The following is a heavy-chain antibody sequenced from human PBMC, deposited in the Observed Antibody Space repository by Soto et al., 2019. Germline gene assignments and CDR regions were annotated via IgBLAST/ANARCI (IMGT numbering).Heavy chain of an antibody. CDR3: AKDATAVNGVWDPFDM. V-gene: IGHV3-23*01. CDR2: VGGSDTDK. CDR1: GFTFSAYA. J-gene: IGHJ3*02. Sequence: EVQLLESGGGVVQPGGSLGLSCAASGFTFSAYAMSWVRQAPGKGLQWVSGVGGSDTDKHYADSVRGRFTVSRDNSKNTLYLQMNSLRADDTAVYYCAKDATAVNGVWDPFDMWGQGTEVTVSS. D-gene: IGHD2-8*01.